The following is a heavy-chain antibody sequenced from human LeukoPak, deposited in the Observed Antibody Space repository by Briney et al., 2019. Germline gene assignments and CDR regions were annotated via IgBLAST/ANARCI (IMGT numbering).Heavy chain of an antibody. CDR2: ISYDGGNK. D-gene: IGHD1-26*01. Sequence: GGSLRLSCAASGFTFSSYAMHWVRQAPGKGLEWVAVISYDGGNKYYADSVKGRFTISRDNSKNTLYLQMNSLRAEDTAVYYCARESGSYYGPDYWGQGTLVTVSS. V-gene: IGHV3-30*04. CDR1: GFTFSSYA. CDR3: ARESGSYYGPDY. J-gene: IGHJ4*02.